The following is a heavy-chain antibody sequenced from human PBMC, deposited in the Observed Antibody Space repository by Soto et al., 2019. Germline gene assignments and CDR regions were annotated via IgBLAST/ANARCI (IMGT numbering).Heavy chain of an antibody. V-gene: IGHV4-59*01. D-gene: IGHD6-19*01. Sequence: QVQLQESGPGLVRPSETLSLTCSVSGGSFSSSYWSWIRLPPGKGLEWIGYISHSGSTNYNPSLKGRVTISVDTSRDQFSLAVSSVTAADTAVYYCANGPTIAVAGHWGQGTLVTVSS. J-gene: IGHJ4*02. CDR1: GGSFSSSY. CDR3: ANGPTIAVAGH. CDR2: ISHSGST.